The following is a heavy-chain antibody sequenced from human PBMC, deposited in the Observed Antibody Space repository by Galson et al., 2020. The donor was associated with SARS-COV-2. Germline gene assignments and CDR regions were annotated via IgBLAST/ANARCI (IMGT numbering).Heavy chain of an antibody. CDR1: GGSFSGYY. CDR3: ARGRTEITMIVVVFTSSSINFDY. J-gene: IGHJ4*02. Sequence: SQTLSLTCAVYGGSFSGYYWSWIRQPPGKGLEWIGEINPSGSTNYNPSLKSRVTMSLDTSKNQFSLKLSSVTAADTAVYYCARGRTEITMIVVVFTSSSINFDYWGQGTPVTVSS. V-gene: IGHV4-34*01. D-gene: IGHD3-22*01. CDR2: INPSGST.